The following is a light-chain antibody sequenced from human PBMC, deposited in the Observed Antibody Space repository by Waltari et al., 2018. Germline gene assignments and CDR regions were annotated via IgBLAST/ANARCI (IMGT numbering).Light chain of an antibody. J-gene: IGLJ2*01. CDR3: GTWDSSLSVV. CDR1: GSNIGNNF. CDR2: DNN. V-gene: IGLV1-51*01. Sequence: QSVLTQPPSVSAAAGQKVTISCSGSGSNIGNNFVSWYQQFPGTAPKLLIFDNNHRPSGLPDLFSGSKSGSSATLGIAGLQTGDEAEYYCGTWDSSLSVVFGGGTKVTVL.